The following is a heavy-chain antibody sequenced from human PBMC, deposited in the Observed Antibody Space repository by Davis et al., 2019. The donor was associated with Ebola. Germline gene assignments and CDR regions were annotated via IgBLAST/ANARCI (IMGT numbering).Heavy chain of an antibody. CDR1: GFTFSTYT. D-gene: IGHD6-13*01. J-gene: IGHJ6*03. CDR3: TRDYSSSLDLYYYYYMDV. Sequence: GESLKISCAASGFTFSTYTMNWVRQAPGKGLEWISSITSSSTYIYYADSLRGRVTISRDNAKNSLYLQMKSLRAEDTAVYYCTRDYSSSLDLYYYYYMDVWGKGTTVTVSS. V-gene: IGHV3-21*01. CDR2: ITSSSTYI.